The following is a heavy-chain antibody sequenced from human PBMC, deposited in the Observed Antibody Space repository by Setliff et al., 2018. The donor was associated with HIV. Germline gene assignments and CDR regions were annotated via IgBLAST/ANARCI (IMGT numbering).Heavy chain of an antibody. J-gene: IGHJ5*02. CDR3: ARHRQISDWFDP. D-gene: IGHD3-10*01. Sequence: SETLSLTCTVSGGSIRVDNYFWGWIRQPPGRGLEWIGIMNSKGESFYNASFTNGVLISIDTSKNRFSLTMTSVTAADTAVYYCARHRQISDWFDPWGQGILVTVSS. V-gene: IGHV4-39*01. CDR1: GGSIRVDNYF. CDR2: MNSKGES.